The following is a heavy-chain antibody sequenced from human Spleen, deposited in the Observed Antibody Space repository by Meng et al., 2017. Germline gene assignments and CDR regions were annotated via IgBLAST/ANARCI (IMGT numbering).Heavy chain of an antibody. D-gene: IGHD6-19*01. J-gene: IGHJ4*02. Sequence: QLQLQEQVPGVVKPSETPSLTCTVSGGCISSSSYYWGWIRQAPGKGLEWIGSIYNSGSTYYNPSLKRRVTISVDTSKNQFSLKLSSVTAADTAVYYCARVIAVAAFDYWGQGTLVTVSS. CDR2: IYNSGST. CDR3: ARVIAVAAFDY. V-gene: IGHV4-39*07. CDR1: GGCISSSSYY.